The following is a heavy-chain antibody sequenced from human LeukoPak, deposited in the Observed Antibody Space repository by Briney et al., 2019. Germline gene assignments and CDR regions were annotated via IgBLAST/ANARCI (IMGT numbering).Heavy chain of an antibody. CDR2: IYYSGST. J-gene: IGHJ4*02. V-gene: IGHV4-59*01. D-gene: IGHD6-19*01. CDR3: AREIAVAGTFDY. CDR1: GGSISNYY. Sequence: SETLSLTCTVSGGSISNYYWSWIRQPPGKGLEWIGYIYYSGSTNYNPSLKSRVTISVDTSKNQFSQKLSSVTAADTAVYYCAREIAVAGTFDYWGQGTLVTVSS.